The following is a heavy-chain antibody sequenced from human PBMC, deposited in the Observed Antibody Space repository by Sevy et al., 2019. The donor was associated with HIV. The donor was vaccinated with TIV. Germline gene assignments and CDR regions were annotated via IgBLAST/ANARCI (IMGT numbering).Heavy chain of an antibody. CDR2: ISGSGGST. V-gene: IGHV3-23*01. Sequence: GGSLRLSCAASGFTFSSYAMSWVRQAPGKGLEWVSAISGSGGSTYYADSVKGRFTISRDNSKNTLYLQMNSLRAEDRAVYYCAKMSPRGRGSYFPGNAFDIWGQGTMVTV. J-gene: IGHJ3*02. CDR1: GFTFSSYA. D-gene: IGHD1-26*01. CDR3: AKMSPRGRGSYFPGNAFDI.